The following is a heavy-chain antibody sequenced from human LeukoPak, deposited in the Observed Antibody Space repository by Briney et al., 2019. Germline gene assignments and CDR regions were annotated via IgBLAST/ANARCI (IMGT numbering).Heavy chain of an antibody. D-gene: IGHD6-13*01. V-gene: IGHV3-21*01. Sequence: KSGGSLRLSCTASGFTFGDYAMSWFRQAPGKGLEWVSSISSSSSYIYYADSVEGRFTISRDNAKNSLYLQMNSLRAEDTAVYYCARGYSSSWHHYYYYMDVWGKGTTVTVSS. CDR2: ISSSSSYI. CDR1: GFTFGDYA. CDR3: ARGYSSSWHHYYYYMDV. J-gene: IGHJ6*03.